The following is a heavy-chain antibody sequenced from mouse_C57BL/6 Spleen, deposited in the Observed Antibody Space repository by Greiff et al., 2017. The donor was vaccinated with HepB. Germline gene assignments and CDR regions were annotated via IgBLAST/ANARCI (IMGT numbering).Heavy chain of an antibody. V-gene: IGHV1-64*01. CDR1: GYTFTCYW. CDR3: ARIPCTTVVATDFDY. CDR2: IHPNSGST. Sequence: QVQLQQPGAELVKPGASVKLSCKASGYTFTCYWMHWVKQRPGQGLEWIGMIHPNSGSTNYNEKFKSKATLTGDKSSSTAYMQLSGLTSEASAVYDCARIPCTTVVATDFDYWGQGTTLTVSS. J-gene: IGHJ2*01. D-gene: IGHD1-1*01.